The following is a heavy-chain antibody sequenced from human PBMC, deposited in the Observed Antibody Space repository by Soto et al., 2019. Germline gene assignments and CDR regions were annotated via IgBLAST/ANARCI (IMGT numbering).Heavy chain of an antibody. CDR3: ARAVSVYSGYATQFDY. CDR2: TYYRSKWYN. J-gene: IGHJ4*02. CDR1: GYSVSSNTAT. D-gene: IGHD5-12*01. V-gene: IGHV6-1*01. Sequence: PSQTLSITCAMSGYSVSSNTATWNWIRQSPSRVLGWLGRTYYRSKWYNDYAVSVKSRITINPDTSKNQFSLQLNSVTPEDTAVYYCARAVSVYSGYATQFDYWGQGTLVTVSS.